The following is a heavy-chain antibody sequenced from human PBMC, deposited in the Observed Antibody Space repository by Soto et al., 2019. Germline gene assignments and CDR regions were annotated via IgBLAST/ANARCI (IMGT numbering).Heavy chain of an antibody. CDR3: ARDRREYSSSSDAFDI. D-gene: IGHD6-6*01. CDR2: IIPIFGTA. J-gene: IGHJ3*02. V-gene: IGHV1-69*06. Sequence: SVKVSCKASGGTFSSYAISWVRQAPGQGLEWMGGIIPIFGTANYAQKFQGRVTITADKSTSTAYMELSSLRSEDTAVYYCARDRREYSSSSDAFDIWVQGTMVTVSS. CDR1: GGTFSSYA.